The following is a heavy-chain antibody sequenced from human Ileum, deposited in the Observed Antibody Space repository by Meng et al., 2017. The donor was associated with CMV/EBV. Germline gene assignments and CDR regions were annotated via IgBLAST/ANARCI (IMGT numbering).Heavy chain of an antibody. CDR2: TRDKIRRHTT. J-gene: IGHJ6*01. CDR1: GFSITDYY. V-gene: IGHV3-72*01. CDR3: ARGLRFSDMPV. Sequence: GESLKISCAASGFSITDYYIDWARQAPGRGLEWIGRTRDKIRRHTTSYAASVRGRFTLPRDARKNSVTLLMTSLKTEDTAVYYCARGLRFSDMPVWGQGNTV. D-gene: IGHD3-3*01.